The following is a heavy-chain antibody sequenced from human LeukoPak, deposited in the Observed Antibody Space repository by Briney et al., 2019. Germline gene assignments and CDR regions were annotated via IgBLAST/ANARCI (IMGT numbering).Heavy chain of an antibody. CDR2: INHSGST. V-gene: IGHV4-34*01. J-gene: IGHJ1*01. CDR3: ARPRTSSRYFQH. Sequence: SETLSLTCAVYGGSFSGYYWSWIRQPPGKGLEWIGEINHSGSTNYNPSLKSRVTISVDTSKNQFSLKLSPVTAADTAVYYCARPRTSSRYFQHWGQGTLVTVSS. D-gene: IGHD3-10*01. CDR1: GGSFSGYY.